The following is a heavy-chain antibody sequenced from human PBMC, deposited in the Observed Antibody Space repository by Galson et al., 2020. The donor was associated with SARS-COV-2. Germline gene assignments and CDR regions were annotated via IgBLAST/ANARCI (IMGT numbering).Heavy chain of an antibody. Sequence: GGSLRLSCAASGFMFDDYAMHWVRQVPGKGLEWVSSISSSSGALRYAESVKGRFVISRDNAKDSLYLQLNTLRPEDTALYYCARGHSGTHDCDPSADDCPKGAFDIWGQGTMVSVSS. V-gene: IGHV3-9*01. D-gene: IGHD2-21*01. CDR1: GFMFDDYA. J-gene: IGHJ3*02. CDR3: ARGHSGTHDCDPSADDCPKGAFDI. CDR2: ISSSSGAL.